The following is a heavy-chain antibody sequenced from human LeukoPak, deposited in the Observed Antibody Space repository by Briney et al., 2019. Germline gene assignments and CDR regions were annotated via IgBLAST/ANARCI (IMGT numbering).Heavy chain of an antibody. CDR3: ARNPRITIFGYGMDV. CDR1: GGTFSSYA. CDR2: IIPIFGTA. Sequence: SVKVSCKASGGTFSSYAISWVRQAPGQGLEWMGGIIPIFGTANYAQKFQGRVTITADESTSTAYRELSSLRSEDTAVYYCARNPRITIFGYGMDVWGQGTTVTVSS. J-gene: IGHJ6*02. V-gene: IGHV1-69*13. D-gene: IGHD3-3*01.